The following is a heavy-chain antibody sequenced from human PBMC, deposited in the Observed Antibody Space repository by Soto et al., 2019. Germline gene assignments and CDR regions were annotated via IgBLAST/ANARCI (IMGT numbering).Heavy chain of an antibody. D-gene: IGHD6-19*01. Sequence: PGGSLRLSCAASGFSFSSYAMTWVRQAPGKGLEWVSVISDSGAGTYYADSVKGRFTISRDNSKNTLSLQMNSLRAEDTAVYYCAKGPSSGWYYFDFWGQGTLVTVSS. J-gene: IGHJ4*02. CDR2: ISDSGAGT. V-gene: IGHV3-23*01. CDR3: AKGPSSGWYYFDF. CDR1: GFSFSSYA.